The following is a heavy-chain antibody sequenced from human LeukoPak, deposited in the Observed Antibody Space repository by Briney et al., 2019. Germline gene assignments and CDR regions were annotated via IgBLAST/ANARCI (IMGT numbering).Heavy chain of an antibody. CDR3: ARALRGLYYYYYYMDV. CDR2: IIPIFGTA. J-gene: IGHJ6*03. Sequence: ASVKVSCKASGYTFTSYGISWVRQAPGQGLEWMGGIIPIFGTANYAQKFQGRVTITADESTSTAYMELSSLRSEDTAVYYCARALRGLYYYYYYMDVWGKGTTVTISS. V-gene: IGHV1-69*13. D-gene: IGHD4-23*01. CDR1: GYTFTSYG.